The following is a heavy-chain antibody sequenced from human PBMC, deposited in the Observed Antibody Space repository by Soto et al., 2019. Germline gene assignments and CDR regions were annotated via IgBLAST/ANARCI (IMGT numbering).Heavy chain of an antibody. CDR2: IIPIFGTA. D-gene: IGHD3-10*01. J-gene: IGHJ5*02. CDR3: ARDRRAMVRGSLGP. CDR1: GGTFSSYA. Sequence: SSVKVSCNASGGTFSSYAISWVRQAPGQGLEWMGGIIPIFGTANYAQKFQGRVTITADESTSTAYMELSSLRSEDTAVYYCARDRRAMVRGSLGPWGQGTLVTVSS. V-gene: IGHV1-69*13.